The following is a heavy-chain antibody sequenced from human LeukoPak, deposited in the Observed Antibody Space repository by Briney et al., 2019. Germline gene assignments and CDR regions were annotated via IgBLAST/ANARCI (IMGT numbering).Heavy chain of an antibody. CDR3: ARDAPGMTSYGYTAFDI. J-gene: IGHJ3*02. V-gene: IGHV4-39*07. Sequence: TSETLSLTCTVSGGSISSSSYYWGWIRQPPGKGLEWIGSIYYSGSTYYNPSLKSRVTISVDTSKNQFSLKLSSVTAADTAVYYCARDAPGMTSYGYTAFDIWGQGTMVTVSS. CDR2: IYYSGST. D-gene: IGHD5-18*01. CDR1: GGSISSSSYY.